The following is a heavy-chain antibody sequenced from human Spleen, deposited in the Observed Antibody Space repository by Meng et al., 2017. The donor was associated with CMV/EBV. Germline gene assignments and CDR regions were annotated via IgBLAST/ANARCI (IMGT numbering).Heavy chain of an antibody. CDR3: ARGGKREEATFLRRASPLDY. J-gene: IGHJ4*02. D-gene: IGHD3-3*02. CDR2: ISTSGSSI. CDR1: FSAYT. V-gene: IGHV3-21*06. Sequence: FSAYTMHWVRQAPGKGLEWVSFISTSGSSIGHADSVRGRFTISRDNAKNSLFLQMNILTVEDTAVYYCARGGKREEATFLRRASPLDYWGQGILVTVSS.